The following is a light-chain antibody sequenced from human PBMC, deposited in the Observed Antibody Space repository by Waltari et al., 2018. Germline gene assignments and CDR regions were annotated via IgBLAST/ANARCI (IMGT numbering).Light chain of an antibody. V-gene: IGKV4-1*01. CDR3: QQYYSTVRT. CDR1: QSVLYSSNNKDY. Sequence: DIVMTQSPDSLAVSMGERATINSKPSQSVLYSSNNKDYLAWFQQKPGQPPKLLISWASTREAGVPDRFSGSGSGTDFTLTVSSLQAEDVAVYYCQQYYSTVRTFGQGTKVEIK. J-gene: IGKJ1*01. CDR2: WAS.